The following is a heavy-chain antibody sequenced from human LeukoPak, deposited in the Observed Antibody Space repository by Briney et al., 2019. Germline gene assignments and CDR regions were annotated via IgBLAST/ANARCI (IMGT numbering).Heavy chain of an antibody. CDR1: GVTFSRAW. Sequence: VGSLRLSCAASGVTFSRAWMSWVRPAPGKGLEWIGRIKNKIDGGTTDYASPVKGRFTISRDDSKNTLYLRVKSLQSKDTAVYYCTTDLRVRGVITYYYYMDVWGKGTTVTVSS. J-gene: IGHJ6*03. CDR2: IKNKIDGGTT. D-gene: IGHD3-10*01. V-gene: IGHV3-15*01. CDR3: TTDLRVRGVITYYYYMDV.